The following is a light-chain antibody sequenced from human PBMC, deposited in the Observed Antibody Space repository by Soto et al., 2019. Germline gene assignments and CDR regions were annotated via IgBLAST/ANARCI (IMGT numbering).Light chain of an antibody. J-gene: IGKJ1*01. CDR2: GAS. V-gene: IGKV3-15*01. CDR1: QSVSSN. Sequence: EIVMTQSPATLSVSPGERVTLSCRASQSVSSNLAWYQQKPGQAPRLLIYGASTRATGIPARFSGSGSGTEFTLTISSLQSEDFAVYYCQQYNNWPPGTFGQGTKVDSK. CDR3: QQYNNWPPGT.